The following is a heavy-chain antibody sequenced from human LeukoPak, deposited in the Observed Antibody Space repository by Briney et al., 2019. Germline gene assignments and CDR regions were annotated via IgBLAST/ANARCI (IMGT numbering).Heavy chain of an antibody. D-gene: IGHD3-3*01. J-gene: IGHJ3*02. CDR1: GYTFTSYD. V-gene: IGHV1-8*03. CDR2: MNPNSGNT. Sequence: ASVKASCKASGYTFTSYDINWVRQATGQGLEWMGWMNPNSGNTGYAQKFQGRVTITRNTSISTAYMELSSLRSEDTAVYYCARGNYYDFWSGYRPMAFDIWGQGTMVTVSS. CDR3: ARGNYYDFWSGYRPMAFDI.